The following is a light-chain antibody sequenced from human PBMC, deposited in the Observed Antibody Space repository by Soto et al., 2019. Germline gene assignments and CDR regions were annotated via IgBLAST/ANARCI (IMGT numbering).Light chain of an antibody. J-gene: IGKJ1*01. Sequence: IQVNQSLSSLSASVGDRVTITCRACQSISRYLNLYQQKPGQAPKLLIYAASYLHSGVPSRFSGSGSGTDFTLTISSLQPEDFATYYSHQTYRTRTFGQGTKVDIK. CDR3: HQTYRTRT. CDR1: QSISRY. CDR2: AAS. V-gene: IGKV1-39*01.